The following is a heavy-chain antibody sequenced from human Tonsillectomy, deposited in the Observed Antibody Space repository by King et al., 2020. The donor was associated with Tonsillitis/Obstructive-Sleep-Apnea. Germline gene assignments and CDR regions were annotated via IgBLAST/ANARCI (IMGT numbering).Heavy chain of an antibody. Sequence: VQLVQSGSELKKPGASVKVSCKASGYTFTTYAMNWVRQAPGQGLEWMGWINTNTGNPTYAQGFTGRFVFSLDTSVSTAYLQISGLKTEDTAVYYCARDHSDIGVVPVHIGDPWGQGTLVTVSS. CDR2: INTNTGNP. CDR1: GYTFTTYA. CDR3: ARDHSDIGVVPVHIGDP. J-gene: IGHJ5*02. D-gene: IGHD2-2*01. V-gene: IGHV7-4-1*02.